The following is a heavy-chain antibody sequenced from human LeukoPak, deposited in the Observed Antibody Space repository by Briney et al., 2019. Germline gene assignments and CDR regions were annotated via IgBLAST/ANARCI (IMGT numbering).Heavy chain of an antibody. J-gene: IGHJ6*03. CDR2: INWNGGST. Sequence: PGGSLRLSCAASGFTFDDYGMSWVRQAPRKGLEWVSGINWNGGSTGYADSVKGRFTISRDNAKNSLYLQMNSLRAEDTALYYCARGGITIFGNYYYMDVWGKGTTVTVSS. V-gene: IGHV3-20*04. CDR3: ARGGITIFGNYYYMDV. CDR1: GFTFDDYG. D-gene: IGHD3-3*01.